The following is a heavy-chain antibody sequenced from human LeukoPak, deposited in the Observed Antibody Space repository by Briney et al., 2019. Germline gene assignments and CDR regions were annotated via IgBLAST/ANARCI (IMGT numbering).Heavy chain of an antibody. V-gene: IGHV3-21*01. CDR1: GFTFSNAW. D-gene: IGHD6-13*01. J-gene: IGHJ3*02. CDR2: ISSSSSYI. Sequence: GGSLRLSCAASGFTFSNAWMNWVRQAPGKGLEWVSSISSSSSYIYYADSVKGRFTISRDNAKNSLYLQMNSLRAEDTAVYYCAREIAAAGDAFDIWGQGTMVTVSS. CDR3: AREIAAAGDAFDI.